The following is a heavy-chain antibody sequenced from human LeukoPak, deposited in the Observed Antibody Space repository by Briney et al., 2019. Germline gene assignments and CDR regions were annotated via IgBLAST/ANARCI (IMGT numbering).Heavy chain of an antibody. V-gene: IGHV4-30-2*01. CDR1: GGSISSGGYY. CDR2: IYHSGST. D-gene: IGHD2-2*01. CDR3: ARLLWGSTSRQGDY. J-gene: IGHJ4*02. Sequence: PSQTLSLTCTVSGGSISSGGYYWSCIRQPPGKGLEWIGYIYHSGSTYYNPSLKSRVTISVDRSKNQFSLRLSSVTAADTAVYYCARLLWGSTSRQGDYWGQGTLVTVSS.